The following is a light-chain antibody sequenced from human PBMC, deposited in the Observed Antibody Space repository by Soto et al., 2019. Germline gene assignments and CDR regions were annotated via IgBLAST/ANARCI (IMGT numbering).Light chain of an antibody. Sequence: EIVLTQSPATLSLSPGERATLSCRASQSVGSSLAGYQQKQGQAPRLPIYDASNRATGIPARFSGSGSGTDFTLTISSLEPEDFAVYYCQQRSNWPPTWTFGQGTKVEIK. CDR2: DAS. CDR3: QQRSNWPPTWT. V-gene: IGKV3-11*01. CDR1: QSVGSS. J-gene: IGKJ1*01.